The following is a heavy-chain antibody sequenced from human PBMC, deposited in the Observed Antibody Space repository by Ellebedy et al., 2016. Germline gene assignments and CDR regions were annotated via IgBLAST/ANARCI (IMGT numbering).Heavy chain of an antibody. J-gene: IGHJ6*03. Sequence: SETLSLTXTVSGGSISSSNYYWGWVRQPPGKGLEWIGTIYYSGSTNYNPSLKSRVTISVDTSKNQFSLNLNSVTAADTAVYYCARGRQYQLGYYYMDVWGKGTTVTVSS. D-gene: IGHD2-2*01. CDR3: ARGRQYQLGYYYMDV. V-gene: IGHV4-39*01. CDR2: IYYSGST. CDR1: GGSISSSNYY.